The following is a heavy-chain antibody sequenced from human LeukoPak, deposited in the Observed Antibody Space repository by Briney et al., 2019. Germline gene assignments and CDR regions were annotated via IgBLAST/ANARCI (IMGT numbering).Heavy chain of an antibody. CDR1: GFTFDDYG. D-gene: IGHD3-10*01. CDR3: ARSVGYGSGTYYKGTDY. Sequence: PGGSLRLSCAASGFTFDDYGMHWVRQAPGKGLEWVSGISWNSYNIGYAASVKGRFTISRDNAKNSLYLRMNNLRPEDTALYYCARSVGYGSGTYYKGTDYWGQGTLVTVSS. V-gene: IGHV3-9*01. CDR2: ISWNSYNI. J-gene: IGHJ4*02.